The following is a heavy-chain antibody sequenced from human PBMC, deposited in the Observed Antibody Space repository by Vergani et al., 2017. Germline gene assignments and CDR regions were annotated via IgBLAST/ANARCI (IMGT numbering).Heavy chain of an antibody. D-gene: IGHD3-9*01. Sequence: VQLVQSGAEVKKPGASVKVSCKVSGYTLTELSMHWVRQAPGKGLEWMGRIDPSDSYTNYSPSFQGHVTISADKSISTAYLQWSSLKASDTAMYYCATDLPALLRYFDWSTPSMDVWGQGTTVTVSS. CDR2: IDPSDSYT. V-gene: IGHV5-10-1*01. CDR1: GYTLTELS. CDR3: ATDLPALLRYFDWSTPSMDV. J-gene: IGHJ6*02.